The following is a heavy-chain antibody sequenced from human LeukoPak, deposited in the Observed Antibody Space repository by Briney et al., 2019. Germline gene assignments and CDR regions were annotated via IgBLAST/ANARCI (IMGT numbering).Heavy chain of an antibody. V-gene: IGHV4-59*08. J-gene: IGHJ4*02. Sequence: SETLSLTCTVSGGSISTHYWSWIRQPPGKGLEYIGFIHSSGHTNYNPSLKSRVTISIDTSNNQLSLTLSSVTAADTAVYYCARNPVYWGQGTLVTVSS. CDR1: GGSISTHY. CDR2: IHSSGHT. CDR3: ARNPVY.